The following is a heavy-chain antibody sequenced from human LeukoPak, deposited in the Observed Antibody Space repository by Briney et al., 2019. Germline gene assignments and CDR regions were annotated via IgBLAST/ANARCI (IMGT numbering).Heavy chain of an antibody. D-gene: IGHD3-22*01. J-gene: IGHJ4*02. CDR2: ISGSGGST. CDR1: GFTFSSHA. Sequence: GGSLRLSCVASGFTFSSHAMSWVRQAPGKGLAWVSAISGSGGSTYYADSVKGRFTISRDNSKNTLYLQMNSPRAEDTAVYYCAKDPYYYDSSGYGDYWGQGTLVAVSS. V-gene: IGHV3-23*01. CDR3: AKDPYYYDSSGYGDY.